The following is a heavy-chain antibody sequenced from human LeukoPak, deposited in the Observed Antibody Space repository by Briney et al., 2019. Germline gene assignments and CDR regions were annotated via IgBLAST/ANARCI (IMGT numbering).Heavy chain of an antibody. J-gene: IGHJ4*02. V-gene: IGHV4-34*01. CDR2: INHSGST. CDR1: GGSFIGYY. CDR3: ARVGGLYDSSGYSDY. Sequence: PSETLSLTCAVYGGSFIGYYWSWIRQPPGKGLEWIGEINHSGSTNYNPSLKSRVTISVDTSKNQFSLKLSSVTAADTAVYYCARVGGLYDSSGYSDYWGQGTLVTVSS. D-gene: IGHD3-22*01.